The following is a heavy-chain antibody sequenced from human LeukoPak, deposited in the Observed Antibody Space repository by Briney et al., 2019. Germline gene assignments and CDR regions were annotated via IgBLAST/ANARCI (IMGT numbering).Heavy chain of an antibody. CDR2: IYYRGST. D-gene: IGHD1-26*01. Sequence: PSETLSLTCTVSGGSISSYYWSWIRQPPGKGLEWIAYIYYRGSTDYNPSLKSRVTISLDTSKNQFSLKLSSVTAADTAVYYCARHDPIVGTPDAFDIWGQGTMVTVSS. J-gene: IGHJ3*02. CDR1: GGSISSYY. CDR3: ARHDPIVGTPDAFDI. V-gene: IGHV4-59*08.